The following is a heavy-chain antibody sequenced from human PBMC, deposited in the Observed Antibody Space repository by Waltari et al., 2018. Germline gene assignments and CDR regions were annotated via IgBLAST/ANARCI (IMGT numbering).Heavy chain of an antibody. D-gene: IGHD5-12*01. CDR1: GFTFGAYA. J-gene: IGHJ4*02. Sequence: EVQLVESGGGLVQPGRSLRLSCTASGFTFGAYAMSWVRQAPGKGLEWVGFIRSKAYGGTTEYAASVKGRFTISRDDSKSIAYLQMNSLKTEDTAVYYCTGQYSGYDLFDYWGQGTLVTVSS. V-gene: IGHV3-49*04. CDR2: IRSKAYGGTT. CDR3: TGQYSGYDLFDY.